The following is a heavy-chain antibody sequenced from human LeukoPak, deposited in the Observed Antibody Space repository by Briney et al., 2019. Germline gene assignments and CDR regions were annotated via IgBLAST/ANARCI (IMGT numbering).Heavy chain of an antibody. V-gene: IGHV3-30*18. CDR3: AKDGGSGSYYNV. CDR1: GFTFSSYG. CDR2: ISYDGSNK. J-gene: IGHJ4*02. D-gene: IGHD3-10*01. Sequence: GGSLRLSCAASGFTFSSYGMHWVRQAPGKGLEWVAVISYDGSNKYYADSVKGRFTISRDNSKNTLYLQMNSLRAEDTAVHYCAKDGGSGSYYNVWGQGTLVTVSS.